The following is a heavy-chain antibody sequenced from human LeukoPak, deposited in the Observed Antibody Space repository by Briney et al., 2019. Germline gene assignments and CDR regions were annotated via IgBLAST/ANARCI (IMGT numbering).Heavy chain of an antibody. V-gene: IGHV3-30*03. Sequence: PGGSLRLSCAASGFTFSSYGMHWARQAPGKGLEWVAVISYDGSNKYYADSVKGRFTISRDNSKNTLYLQMNSLRAEDTAVYYCARYGNGAWLGHYAFDMWGQGTMVTVSS. D-gene: IGHD6-19*01. CDR2: ISYDGSNK. CDR3: ARYGNGAWLGHYAFDM. CDR1: GFTFSSYG. J-gene: IGHJ3*02.